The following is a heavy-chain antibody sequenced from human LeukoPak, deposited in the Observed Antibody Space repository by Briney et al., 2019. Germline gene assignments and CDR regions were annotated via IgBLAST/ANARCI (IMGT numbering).Heavy chain of an antibody. Sequence: PGGSLRLSCAASGFTFSSYEMNWVRQAPGKGLEWVSYISSSGSTIYYAGSVKGRFTVSRDNAKNSLYLQMNSLRAEDTAVYYCAELGITMIGGVWAKGTTVTISS. CDR3: AELGITMIGGV. J-gene: IGHJ6*04. V-gene: IGHV3-48*03. D-gene: IGHD3-10*02. CDR1: GFTFSSYE. CDR2: ISSSGSTI.